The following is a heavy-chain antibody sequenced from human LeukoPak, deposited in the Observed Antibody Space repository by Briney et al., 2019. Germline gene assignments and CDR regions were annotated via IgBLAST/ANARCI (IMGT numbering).Heavy chain of an antibody. CDR2: IKQDGSEK. CDR3: ARDWTYSSSWYGGDY. V-gene: IGHV3-7*01. D-gene: IGHD6-13*01. J-gene: IGHJ4*02. Sequence: PGGSLRLSCAASGFTFSNYWMSWVRQAPGKGLEWVANIKQDGSEKYYVDSVMGRFTISRDNAKNSLYLQMNSLRAEDTAVYYCARDWTYSSSWYGGDYWGQGTLVTVSS. CDR1: GFTFSNYW.